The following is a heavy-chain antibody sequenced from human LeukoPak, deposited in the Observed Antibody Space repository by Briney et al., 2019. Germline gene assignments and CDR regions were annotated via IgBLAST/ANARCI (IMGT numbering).Heavy chain of an antibody. D-gene: IGHD6-19*01. V-gene: IGHV3-7*03. CDR2: IKQDGSEK. CDR3: AKDNRRYYTSGPNPDSLH. CDR1: GFSFSNYW. J-gene: IGHJ4*02. Sequence: GGSLRLSCAASGFSFSNYWMSWVRQAPGKGLEWVANIKQDGSEKYYVDSVKGRFTISRDNAKNSLYLQMNSLRVEDTAFYYCAKDNRRYYTSGPNPDSLHWGQGALVTVSS.